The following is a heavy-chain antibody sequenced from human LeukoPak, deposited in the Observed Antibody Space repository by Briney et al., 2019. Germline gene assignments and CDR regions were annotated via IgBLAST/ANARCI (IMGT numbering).Heavy chain of an antibody. CDR1: GLIFSDYY. J-gene: IGHJ6*03. Sequence: GGSLRLSCAASGLIFSDYYMSSVRQAPGKGLEWVSYISSRGKTIYYADSVKGRFTISRDNAKNSLYLQMNSLRADDTAVYYCARGRSMDLWGKGTTVTVSS. CDR3: ARGRSMDL. CDR2: ISSRGKTI. V-gene: IGHV3-11*04.